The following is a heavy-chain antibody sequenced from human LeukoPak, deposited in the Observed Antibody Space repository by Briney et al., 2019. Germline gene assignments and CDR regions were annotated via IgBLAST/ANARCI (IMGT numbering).Heavy chain of an antibody. Sequence: PSQTLSLTCTVSGGSISSGSYYWSWIRQPAGTGLEWIGRIYTSGSTNYNPSLKSRVTISVDTSKNQFSLKLSSVTAADTAVYYCAGATAYYDFWSGFRAFDYWGQGTLVTVSS. CDR1: GGSISSGSYY. CDR2: IYTSGST. D-gene: IGHD3-3*01. J-gene: IGHJ4*02. CDR3: AGATAYYDFWSGFRAFDY. V-gene: IGHV4-61*02.